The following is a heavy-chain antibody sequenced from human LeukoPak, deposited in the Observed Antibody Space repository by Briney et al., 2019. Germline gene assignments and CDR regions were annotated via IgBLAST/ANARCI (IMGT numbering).Heavy chain of an antibody. CDR1: GYTFTGYY. CDR2: INPNSGGT. CDR3: ARDAAYYYDSSGSS. V-gene: IGHV1-2*02. D-gene: IGHD3-22*01. J-gene: IGHJ5*02. Sequence: GASVKVSCKASGYTFTGYYMHWVRQAPGQGLEWMGWINPNSGGTNYAQKFQGRVTMTRDTSIGTAYMELSRLRSDDTAVYYCARDAAYYYDSSGSSWGQGTLVTVSS.